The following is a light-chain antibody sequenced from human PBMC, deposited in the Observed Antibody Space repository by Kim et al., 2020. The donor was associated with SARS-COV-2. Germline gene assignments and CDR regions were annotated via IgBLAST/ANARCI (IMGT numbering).Light chain of an antibody. Sequence: QRVTISCTGSTCNIGAGYDVHWYQQLPGTAPKLLIFANKNRPSGVPDRFSGSKSGTSASLAITGLQAEDESDYFCQSYDTSLSVWVFGGGTKVTVL. CDR1: TCNIGAGYD. J-gene: IGLJ3*02. CDR3: QSYDTSLSVWV. V-gene: IGLV1-40*01. CDR2: ANK.